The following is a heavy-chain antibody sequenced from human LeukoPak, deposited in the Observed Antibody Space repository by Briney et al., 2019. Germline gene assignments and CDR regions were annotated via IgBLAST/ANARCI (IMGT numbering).Heavy chain of an antibody. CDR1: VYTFTGYY. V-gene: IGHV1-2*02. J-gene: IGHJ5*02. CDR3: ARGNGMTLHKNWFDA. CDR2: INPNSGGT. Sequence: GASVKVSFKSSVYTFTGYYIHWVRQAPGQGLEWMAWINPNSGGTNYTQKFQGRVSMTRDTSISTVYMDLSSLRSDDRAVYYCARGNGMTLHKNWFDAWGQGTLVTVSS. D-gene: IGHD1-26*01.